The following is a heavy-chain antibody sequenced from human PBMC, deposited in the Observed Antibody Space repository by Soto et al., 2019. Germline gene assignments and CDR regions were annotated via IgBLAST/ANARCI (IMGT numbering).Heavy chain of an antibody. Sequence: GGSLRLSCAASGFTFSSYGMHWVRQAPGKGLEWVAVIWYDGSNKYYADSVKGRFTISRDNSKNTLYLQMNSLRAEDTAVYYCARANITPRQPYEVDYWGQGTLVTVSS. CDR3: ARANITPRQPYEVDY. D-gene: IGHD1-20*01. CDR2: IWYDGSNK. J-gene: IGHJ4*02. V-gene: IGHV3-33*08. CDR1: GFTFSSYG.